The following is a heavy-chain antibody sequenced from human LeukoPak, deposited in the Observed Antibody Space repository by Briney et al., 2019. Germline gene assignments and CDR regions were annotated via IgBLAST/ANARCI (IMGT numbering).Heavy chain of an antibody. V-gene: IGHV4-59*01. D-gene: IGHD3-22*01. J-gene: IGHJ3*02. CDR1: GGSISSYY. CDR2: IYYSGST. CDR3: ARGGGDYYDSSGNCDLDAFDI. Sequence: PSETLSLTCTVSGGSISSYYWSWIRQPPGKGLEWIGYIYYSGSTNYNPSLKSRVTISVDTSKNQFSLKLSSVTAADTAVYYCARGGGDYYDSSGNCDLDAFDIWGQGTMVTVSS.